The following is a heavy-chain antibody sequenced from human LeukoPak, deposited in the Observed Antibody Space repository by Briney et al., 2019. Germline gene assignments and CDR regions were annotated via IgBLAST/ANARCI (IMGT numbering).Heavy chain of an antibody. CDR3: ARDVGEEWPGGGRVGGSTRGGDY. CDR2: IIPILGIA. J-gene: IGHJ4*02. D-gene: IGHD3-3*01. CDR1: GGTFSSYA. V-gene: IGHV1-69*04. Sequence: SVKVSCKASGGTFSSYAISWVRQAPGQGLEWMGRIIPILGIANYAQKFQGRVTITADKSTSTAYMELSSLRSEDTAVYYCARDVGEEWPGGGRVGGSTRGGDYWGQGTLVTVSS.